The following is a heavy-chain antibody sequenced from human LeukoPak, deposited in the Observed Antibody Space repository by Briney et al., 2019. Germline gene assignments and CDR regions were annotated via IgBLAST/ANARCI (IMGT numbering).Heavy chain of an antibody. Sequence: SQTLSLTCTVSGGSISSGDYYWSWIRQPPGKGLEWIAYMYYSGSTYYNPSLKSRVTMSADTSKNQLSLKLSSVTAADTGVYYCARPYYYDSRIDPWGQGILVTVSS. CDR2: MYYSGST. V-gene: IGHV4-30-4*01. CDR1: GGSISSGDYY. J-gene: IGHJ5*02. CDR3: ARPYYYDSRIDP. D-gene: IGHD3-22*01.